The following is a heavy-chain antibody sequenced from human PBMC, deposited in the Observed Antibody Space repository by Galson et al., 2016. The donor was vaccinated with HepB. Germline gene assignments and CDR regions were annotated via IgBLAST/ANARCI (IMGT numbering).Heavy chain of an antibody. CDR2: ISTSGSTI. J-gene: IGHJ6*02. D-gene: IGHD3-10*01. CDR3: ARVKLPFYYYGMDV. Sequence: SLRLSCAASGFTFSSYTMNWVRQAPGKGLEWVSYISTSGSTIHYEDSVRGRFTISRDNAKNSLYLQMNSLRDEDTAVYYCARVKLPFYYYGMDVWGQGTTVTVSS. CDR1: GFTFSSYT. V-gene: IGHV3-48*02.